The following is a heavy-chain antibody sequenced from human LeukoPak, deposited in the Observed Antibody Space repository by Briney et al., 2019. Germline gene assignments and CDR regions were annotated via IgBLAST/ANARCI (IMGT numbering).Heavy chain of an antibody. CDR1: GFTLSNYP. J-gene: IGHJ3*02. V-gene: IGHV3-23*01. D-gene: IGHD1-26*01. CDR3: AKDRSGSYRGDTFDI. Sequence: GGSLRLSCAASGFTLSNYPMGWVRQAPVKGLEWLSAIGEEKSGSWTKSADSVKGRFTISRDNSKNTLYLQMNSLRAEDTAVYYCAKDRSGSYRGDTFDIWGQGTLVTVSS. CDR2: IGEEKSGSWT.